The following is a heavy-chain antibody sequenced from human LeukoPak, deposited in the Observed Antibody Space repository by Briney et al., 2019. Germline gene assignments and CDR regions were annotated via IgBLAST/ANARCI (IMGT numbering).Heavy chain of an antibody. CDR1: GFTFSSFA. V-gene: IGHV3-30*04. D-gene: IGHD6-19*01. CDR2: IAADGKDK. CDR3: ARDRGRIAVYYLDY. Sequence: GGSLRLSCSASGFTFSSFAMHWVRQAPGKGLEWVAVIAADGKDKHHADSVRGRFTISRDNSKNTLYLQMNSLRTEDTAVYYCARDRGRIAVYYLDYWGQGTLVTVSS. J-gene: IGHJ4*02.